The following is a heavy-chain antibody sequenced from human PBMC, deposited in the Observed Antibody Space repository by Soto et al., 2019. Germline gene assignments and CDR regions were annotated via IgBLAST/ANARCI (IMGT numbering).Heavy chain of an antibody. CDR3: ARDQHKGGSTVTTSGGFDI. J-gene: IGHJ3*02. D-gene: IGHD4-17*01. Sequence: SVKVSCTASGGTFSSSAISWVRQAPGQGLEWMGGIIPIFGTANYAQKFQGRVTITADKSTSTAYMELSSLRSEDTAVYYCARDQHKGGSTVTTSGGFDIWGQLTMVT. CDR2: IIPIFGTA. V-gene: IGHV1-69*06. CDR1: GGTFSSSA.